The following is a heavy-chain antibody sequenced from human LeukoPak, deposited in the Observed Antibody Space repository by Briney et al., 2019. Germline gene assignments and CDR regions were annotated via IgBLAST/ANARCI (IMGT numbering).Heavy chain of an antibody. CDR3: ARAYGSGSSYHPDY. Sequence: ASVKVSCKASGYTFTGYYMHWVRQAPGQGLEWMGWINPNSGGTNSSQKFQDRVTLTRDTSISTAYMELGSLRSDDTAIYYCARAYGSGSSYHPDYWGQGNLVTVSS. CDR2: INPNSGGT. CDR1: GYTFTGYY. J-gene: IGHJ4*02. V-gene: IGHV1-2*02. D-gene: IGHD3-10*01.